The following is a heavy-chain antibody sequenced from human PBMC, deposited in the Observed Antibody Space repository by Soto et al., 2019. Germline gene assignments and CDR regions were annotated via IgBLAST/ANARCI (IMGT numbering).Heavy chain of an antibody. V-gene: IGHV3-7*05. J-gene: IGHJ4*02. Sequence: EVQLVESGGGLVQPGGSLRLSCAVSGFTFTTYWMTWVRQAPGKGLEWVANIKEDGTEKNYLDSVGGRFSISRDNAKNSLYLQMNSLRVEDTAIYYCARAGSENEYWGQGTLVTVSS. CDR2: IKEDGTEK. CDR3: ARAGSENEY. D-gene: IGHD3-10*01. CDR1: GFTFTTYW.